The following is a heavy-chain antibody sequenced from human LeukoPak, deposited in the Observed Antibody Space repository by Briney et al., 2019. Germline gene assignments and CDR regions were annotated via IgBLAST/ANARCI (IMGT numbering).Heavy chain of an antibody. J-gene: IGHJ4*02. Sequence: GASVKVSCKASAYTFTSYYINWVRQASGQGLEWMGWMNTYVGTVGYVQNVQGRFTMTRDTSINTAYMELSSLTSEDTAVYYRMRSGLGQGVDFDYWGKGSMVTVSS. CDR1: AYTFTSYY. D-gene: IGHD3-10*01. V-gene: IGHV1-8*01. CDR2: MNTYVGTV. CDR3: MRSGLGQGVDFDY.